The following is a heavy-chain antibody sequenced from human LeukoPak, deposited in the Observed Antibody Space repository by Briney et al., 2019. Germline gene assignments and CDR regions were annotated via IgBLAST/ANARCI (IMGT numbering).Heavy chain of an antibody. J-gene: IGHJ4*02. CDR1: GFTFDDYA. Sequence: GRSLRLSCAASGFTFDDYAMHWVRQAPGKGLEWVSGISWNSGSIGYVDSVKGRFTISRDNAKNSLYLQMSSLRAEDTAVYYCARTANFAAGYYIDYWGQGTLVTVSS. CDR3: ARTANFAAGYYIDY. V-gene: IGHV3-9*01. CDR2: ISWNSGSI. D-gene: IGHD6-13*01.